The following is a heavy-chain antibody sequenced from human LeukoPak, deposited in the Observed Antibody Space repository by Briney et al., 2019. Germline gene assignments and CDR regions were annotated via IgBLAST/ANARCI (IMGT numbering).Heavy chain of an antibody. CDR3: ARKKPYDILTGYYYYYGMDV. CDR1: GYTFTSYY. V-gene: IGHV1-46*01. Sequence: ASVKVSCKASGYTFTSYYMHWVRQAPGQGLEWMGIINPSGGSTSYAQKFQGRVTMTRDTSTSTVYMELSSLRSEDTAVYYCARKKPYDILTGYYYYYGMDVWGQGTTVTVSS. D-gene: IGHD3-9*01. CDR2: INPSGGST. J-gene: IGHJ6*02.